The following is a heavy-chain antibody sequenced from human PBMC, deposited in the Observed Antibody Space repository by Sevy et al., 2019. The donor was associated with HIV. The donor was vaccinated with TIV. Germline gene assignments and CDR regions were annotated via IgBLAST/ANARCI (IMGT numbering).Heavy chain of an antibody. CDR2: IRYDGSNK. D-gene: IGHD5-18*01. J-gene: IGHJ5*01. CDR1: GFTFSSYG. CDR3: AKDRRRGYSFGLDS. V-gene: IGHV3-30*02. Sequence: GGSLRLSCAASGFTFSSYGMHWVRQAPGKGLEWVAFIRYDGSNKYYADSVKGRFTISRDNSKNTLYLQMNSLRAEDTAVYYCAKDRRRGYSFGLDSWGQGTLVTVSS.